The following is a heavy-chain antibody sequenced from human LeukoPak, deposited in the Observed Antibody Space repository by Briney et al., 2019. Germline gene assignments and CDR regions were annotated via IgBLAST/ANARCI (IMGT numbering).Heavy chain of an antibody. Sequence: SAKASCKASGGTFSSYAISWVRQAPGQGLEWMGGIIPIFGTANYAQKFQGRVTITTDESTSTAYMELSSLRSEDTAVYYCARGSFLRPGVVVPAAISSYFDYWGQGTLVTVSS. CDR1: GGTFSSYA. D-gene: IGHD2-2*01. CDR2: IIPIFGTA. J-gene: IGHJ4*02. V-gene: IGHV1-69*05. CDR3: ARGSFLRPGVVVPAAISSYFDY.